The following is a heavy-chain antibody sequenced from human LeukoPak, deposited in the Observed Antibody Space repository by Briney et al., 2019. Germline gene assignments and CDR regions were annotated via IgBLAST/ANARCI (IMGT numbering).Heavy chain of an antibody. CDR1: GGSFSGYY. CDR2: INHSGST. V-gene: IGHV4-34*01. J-gene: IGHJ6*02. CDR3: ARGRGSYYYYYGMDV. D-gene: IGHD2-15*01. Sequence: SETLSLTCAVYGGSFSGYYWSWIRQPPGKGLEWIGEINHSGSTNYDPSLKSRVTISVDTSKNQFSLKLSSVTAADTAVYYCARGRGSYYYYYGMDVWGQGTTVTVSS.